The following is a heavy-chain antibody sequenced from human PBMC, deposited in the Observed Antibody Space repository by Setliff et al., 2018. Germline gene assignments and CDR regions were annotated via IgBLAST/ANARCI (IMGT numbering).Heavy chain of an antibody. CDR3: ARHLLVQGTYHFDY. CDR1: GVSFSDYY. D-gene: IGHD3-10*01. V-gene: IGHV4-34*01. CDR2: INHSGTT. J-gene: IGHJ4*01. Sequence: PSETLSLTCTVYGVSFSDYYWGWVRQSPGKGLDWIGEINHSGTTNYDPSLEGRISISVDTSKRQFSLKLTSMTAADTAVYFCARHLLVQGTYHFDYWG.